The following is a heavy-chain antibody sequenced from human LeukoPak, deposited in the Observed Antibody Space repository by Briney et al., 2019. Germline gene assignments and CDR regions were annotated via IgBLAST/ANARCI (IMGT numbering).Heavy chain of an antibody. CDR2: ISGSGGST. CDR1: GFTFSSYA. V-gene: IGHV3-23*01. Sequence: GGSLRLSCAASGFTFSSYAMSWVRQAPGKGLEWVSGISGSGGSTYYADSVKGRFTISRDNSKNTLYLQMNSLRAEDTAVYYCAKHGIPAGVGAIGDFDYWGQGTLVTVSS. J-gene: IGHJ4*02. D-gene: IGHD1-26*01. CDR3: AKHGIPAGVGAIGDFDY.